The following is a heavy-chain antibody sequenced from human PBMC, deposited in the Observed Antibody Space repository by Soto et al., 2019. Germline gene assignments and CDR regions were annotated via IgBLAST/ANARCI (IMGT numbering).Heavy chain of an antibody. J-gene: IGHJ4*02. CDR2: IYHSGST. V-gene: IGHV4-30-2*01. CDR3: AAGGGLPRYY. D-gene: IGHD5-12*01. Sequence: QLQLQESGSGLVKPSQTLSLTCAVSGGSISSGGYSWSWIRQPPGKGLEWIGYIYHSGSTYYNPSIKSRVTITADRSKNQFSLKLSSVTAADTAVYYCAAGGGLPRYYWGQGTLVTVSS. CDR1: GGSISSGGYS.